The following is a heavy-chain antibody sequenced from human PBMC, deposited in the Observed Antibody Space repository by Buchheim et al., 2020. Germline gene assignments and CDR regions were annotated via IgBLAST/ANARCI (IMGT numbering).Heavy chain of an antibody. J-gene: IGHJ5*02. CDR3: ARKHCGGDCYRGHNWFDP. CDR2: IYYSGST. Sequence: QVQLQESGPGLVKPSETLSLTCTVSGGSISSYYWSWIRQPPGKGLEWIGYIYYSGSTNYNPSLKSRVTISVDTSKNQFSLKLSSVTAADTAVYYCARKHCGGDCYRGHNWFDPWCQGTL. V-gene: IGHV4-59*01. CDR1: GGSISSYY. D-gene: IGHD2-21*01.